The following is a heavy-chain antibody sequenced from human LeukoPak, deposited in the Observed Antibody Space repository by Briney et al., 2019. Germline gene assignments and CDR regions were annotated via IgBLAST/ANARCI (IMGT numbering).Heavy chain of an antibody. Sequence: GGSLRLSCAASGFTFSSYSMNWVRQAPGKGLEWVSYISSSSSIIYYADSVKGRFTISRDNAKNSLYLQMNSLRAEDTAVYYCVGSGSYYYYYMDVWGKGTTVTVSS. CDR2: ISSSSSII. V-gene: IGHV3-48*01. D-gene: IGHD1-26*01. J-gene: IGHJ6*03. CDR3: VGSGSYYYYYMDV. CDR1: GFTFSSYS.